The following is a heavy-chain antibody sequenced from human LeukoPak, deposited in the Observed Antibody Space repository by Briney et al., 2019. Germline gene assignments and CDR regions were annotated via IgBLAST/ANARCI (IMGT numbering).Heavy chain of an antibody. CDR3: ARVNYDSGGYYSWLCDL. V-gene: IGHV1-8*02. CDR2: TNPNSGNT. D-gene: IGHD3-22*01. J-gene: IGHJ5*02. Sequence: ASVKVSCKASGSPFTTYGINWVRQATGHGLEGRGWTNPNSGNTGYAQKFQARVTRTRNTSISKAYMELSSLKSEVTAVYYCARVNYDSGGYYSWLCDLGRQGPVVSVSS. CDR1: GSPFTTYG.